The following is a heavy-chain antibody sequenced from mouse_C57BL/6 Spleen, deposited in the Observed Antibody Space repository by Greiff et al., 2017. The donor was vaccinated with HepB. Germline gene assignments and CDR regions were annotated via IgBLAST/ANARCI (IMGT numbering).Heavy chain of an antibody. V-gene: IGHV8-12*01. CDR1: GFSLSTSGMG. J-gene: IGHJ3*01. CDR3: ARKDDTNYGFAY. Sequence: QVTLKESGPGILQSSQTLSLTCSFSGFSLSTSGMGVSWIRQPSGKGLEWLAHIYWDDDKRYNPSLKSRLTISKDTSRNQVFLKITSVDTADTATYYCARKDDTNYGFAYWGQGTLVTVSA. D-gene: IGHD1-1*01. CDR2: IYWDDDK.